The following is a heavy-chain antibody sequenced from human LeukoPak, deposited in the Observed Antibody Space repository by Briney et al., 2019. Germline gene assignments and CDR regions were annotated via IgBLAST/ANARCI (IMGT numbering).Heavy chain of an antibody. CDR1: GYTFTGYY. CDR3: ARDYYDSSGNGAFDI. V-gene: IGHV1-2*02. Sequence: ASVKVSCKASGYTFTGYYMHWVRQAPGQGLEWMGWINPNSGGTNYAQKFQGRVTMTRDTSISTAYMELSRLRSDDTAVYYCARDYYDSSGNGAFDIWGQGTMVTVSS. CDR2: INPNSGGT. J-gene: IGHJ3*02. D-gene: IGHD3-22*01.